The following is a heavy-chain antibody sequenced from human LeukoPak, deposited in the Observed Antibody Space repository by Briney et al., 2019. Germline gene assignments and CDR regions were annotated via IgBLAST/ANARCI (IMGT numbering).Heavy chain of an antibody. CDR1: GFTFSSYG. J-gene: IGHJ4*02. Sequence: PGGSLRLSCAASGFTFSSYGMHWVRQAPGKGLERVAFIRYDGSNKYYADSVKGRFTISRDNSKNTLYLQMNSLRAEDTAVYYCAKDLEMATNLGPFDYWGQGTLVTVSS. V-gene: IGHV3-30*02. CDR2: IRYDGSNK. CDR3: AKDLEMATNLGPFDY. D-gene: IGHD5-24*01.